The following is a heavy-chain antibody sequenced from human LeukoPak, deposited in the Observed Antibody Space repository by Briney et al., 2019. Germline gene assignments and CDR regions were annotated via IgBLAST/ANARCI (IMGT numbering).Heavy chain of an antibody. D-gene: IGHD4-17*01. CDR2: IYYSGST. V-gene: IGHV4-59*08. J-gene: IGHJ3*02. Sequence: LETLSLTCTVSGGSISSYYWSWIQQPPGKGLEWIGYIYYSGSTNYNPSLKSRVTTSVDTSKNQFSLKLSSVTAADTAVYYCARSYTVTSGLRAAFDIWGQGTMVTVSS. CDR3: ARSYTVTSGLRAAFDI. CDR1: GGSISSYY.